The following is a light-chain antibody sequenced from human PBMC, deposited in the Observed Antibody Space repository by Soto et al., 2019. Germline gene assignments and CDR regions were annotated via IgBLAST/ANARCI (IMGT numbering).Light chain of an antibody. CDR1: QGISSW. V-gene: IGKV1-5*01. J-gene: IGKJ1*01. CDR3: QQYMSYS. CDR2: HAS. Sequence: DIQMTQSPSTLSASVGDRVTITCRASQGISSWLAWYQQKPGKAPKLLIYHASTLESGVPSRFSGSGSGTEFTLTISGLQPDDFATYYCQQYMSYSFGQGTRWIS.